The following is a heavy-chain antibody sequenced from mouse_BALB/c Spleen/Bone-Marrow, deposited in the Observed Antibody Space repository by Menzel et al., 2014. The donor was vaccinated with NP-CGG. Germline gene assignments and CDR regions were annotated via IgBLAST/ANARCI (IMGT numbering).Heavy chain of an antibody. CDR1: GYTFTYYT. D-gene: IGHD3-3*01. Sequence: VQLQESGAEVARPGASVKMSCKASGYTFTYYTMQWVKQRTGQGLEWIGYINPSSGSANYNQNFKDKATLTADKSSSTAYMRLTSLTSEDSAVYYCARGGTRYYFDYWGQGTTLAVSS. CDR3: ARGGTRYYFDY. J-gene: IGHJ2*01. CDR2: INPSSGSA. V-gene: IGHV1-4*01.